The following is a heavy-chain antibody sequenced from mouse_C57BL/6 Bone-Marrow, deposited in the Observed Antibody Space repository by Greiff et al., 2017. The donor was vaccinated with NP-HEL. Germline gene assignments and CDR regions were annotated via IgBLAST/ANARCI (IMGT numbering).Heavy chain of an antibody. CDR2: ISGGGGNT. D-gene: IGHD1-1*01. CDR3: ARHPPLITTVVAHFDY. Sequence: EVKLVESGGGLVKPGGSLKLSCAASGFTFSSYTMSWVRQTPEKRLEWVATISGGGGNTYYPDSVKGRFTISRDNAKNTLYLQMSSLRSEDTALYYCARHPPLITTVVAHFDYWGQGTTLTVSS. J-gene: IGHJ2*01. CDR1: GFTFSSYT. V-gene: IGHV5-9*01.